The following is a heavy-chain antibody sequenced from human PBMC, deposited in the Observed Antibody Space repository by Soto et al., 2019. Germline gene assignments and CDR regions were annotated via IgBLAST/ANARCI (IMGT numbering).Heavy chain of an antibody. CDR2: IYYSGST. V-gene: IGHV4-39*01. D-gene: IGHD1-26*01. J-gene: IGHJ3*02. Sequence: QLQLQESGPGLVKPSETLSLTCTVSGGSISSSSYYWGWIRQPPGKGLEWIGSIYYSGSTYYNPSLKSRVTISVDTSKNQFSLKLSSVTAADTAVYYCARVRVYGIVGAQGAFDIWGQGTMVTVSS. CDR1: GGSISSSSYY. CDR3: ARVRVYGIVGAQGAFDI.